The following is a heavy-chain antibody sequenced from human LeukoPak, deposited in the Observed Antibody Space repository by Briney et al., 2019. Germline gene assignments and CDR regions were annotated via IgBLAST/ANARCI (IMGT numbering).Heavy chain of an antibody. V-gene: IGHV1-69*13. Sequence: GASVKVSCKASGGTFSSYAISWVRQAPGQGLEWMGGIIPIFGTANYAQKFQGRVTITADESTSTAYMELSSLRSDDTAVYYCARDAAPYCSSTSCYGVGKWFDPWGQGTLVTVSS. D-gene: IGHD2-2*01. CDR1: GGTFSSYA. CDR2: IIPIFGTA. CDR3: ARDAAPYCSSTSCYGVGKWFDP. J-gene: IGHJ5*02.